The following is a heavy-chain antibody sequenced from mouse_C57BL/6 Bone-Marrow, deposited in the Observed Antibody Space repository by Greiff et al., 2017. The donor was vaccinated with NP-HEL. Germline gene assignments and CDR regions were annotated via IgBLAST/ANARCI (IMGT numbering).Heavy chain of an antibody. Sequence: EVQGVESGGDLVKPGGSLKLSCAASGFTFSSYGMSWVRQTPDKRLEWVATISSGGSYTYYPDSVKGRFTISRDNAKNTLYLQMSSLKSEDTAMYYCARQGSFAYWGQGTLVTVSA. V-gene: IGHV5-6*01. J-gene: IGHJ3*01. CDR2: ISSGGSYT. CDR1: GFTFSSYG. CDR3: ARQGSFAY.